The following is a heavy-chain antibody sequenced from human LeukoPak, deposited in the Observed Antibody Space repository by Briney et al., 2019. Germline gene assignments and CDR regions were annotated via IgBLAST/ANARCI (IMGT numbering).Heavy chain of an antibody. J-gene: IGHJ6*03. CDR2: INPNSGGT. CDR3: ARSFSGYDWGYYYYMDV. D-gene: IGHD5-12*01. V-gene: IGHV1-2*02. Sequence: ASVKVSCKASGYTFTGYYMHWVRQAPGQGLEWMGWINPNSGGTNYAQKFQGRVTMTRDTSISTAYMELSSLRSEDTAVYYCARSFSGYDWGYYYYMDVWGKGTTVTVSS. CDR1: GYTFTGYY.